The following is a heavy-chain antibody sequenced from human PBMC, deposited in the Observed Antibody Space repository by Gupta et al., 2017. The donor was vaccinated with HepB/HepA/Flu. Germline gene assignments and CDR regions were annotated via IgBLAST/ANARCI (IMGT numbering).Heavy chain of an antibody. CDR1: GFSFSSYA. J-gene: IGHJ4*02. D-gene: IGHD1-20*01. CDR2: ISGSGGKT. Sequence: EVQLLESGGDLVQPGGSLRLSCAASGFSFSSYAMSWVRQAPGKGPEWVSEISGSGGKTYYADSVKGRFSISRDNSKSTLYLQMNSLNVEDTAVYYCAKDLTGTYGDYFGYWGQGTQVAVS. CDR3: AKDLTGTYGDYFGY. V-gene: IGHV3-23*01.